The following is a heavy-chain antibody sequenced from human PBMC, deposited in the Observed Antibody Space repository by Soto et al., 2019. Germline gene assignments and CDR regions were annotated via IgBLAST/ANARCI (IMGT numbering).Heavy chain of an antibody. CDR3: AREASAVVSLDY. Sequence: ASVKVSCKASGYIFTGYSRHCVVQAPGQGLEWLGWINPNSGDTIYAQKFQDRVTMTCDTSVSTAYLELSSLSSDDTALYYCAREASAVVSLDYWGQGTLVTVSS. CDR1: GYIFTGYS. V-gene: IGHV1-2*02. CDR2: INPNSGDT. D-gene: IGHD2-15*01. J-gene: IGHJ4*02.